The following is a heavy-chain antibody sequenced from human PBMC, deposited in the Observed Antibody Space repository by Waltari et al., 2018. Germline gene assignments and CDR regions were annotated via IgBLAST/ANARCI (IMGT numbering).Heavy chain of an antibody. V-gene: IGHV3-21*01. D-gene: IGHD4-17*01. CDR1: GFTFSSYS. CDR2: ISRSSSYI. J-gene: IGHJ6*03. Sequence: EVQLVESGGGLVKPGGSLRLSCAASGFTFSSYSMNWVRQAPGKGLEWVSSISRSSSYIYYAESVKGRLTISRYNAKNSRDLKMNSLRAEDTAVYYCARGDYGLYYYYYMDVWGKGTTVTVSS. CDR3: ARGDYGLYYYYYMDV.